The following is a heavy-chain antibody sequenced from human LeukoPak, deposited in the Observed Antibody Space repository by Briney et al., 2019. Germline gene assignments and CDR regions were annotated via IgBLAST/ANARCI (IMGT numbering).Heavy chain of an antibody. J-gene: IGHJ4*02. CDR1: EFTFSSYW. Sequence: PGGSLRLSCAASEFTFSSYWMTWVRQAPGKGLEWVATINPVGSETSHVDSVKGRFTISRDNAKNSLYLQMNSLRPEDTAVYYCARDSSDSFDFWGQGTLVTVSS. CDR2: INPVGSET. V-gene: IGHV3-7*04. D-gene: IGHD6-19*01. CDR3: ARDSSDSFDF.